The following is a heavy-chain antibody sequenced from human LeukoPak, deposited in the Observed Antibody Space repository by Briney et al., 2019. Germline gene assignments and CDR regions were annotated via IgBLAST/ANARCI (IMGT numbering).Heavy chain of an antibody. V-gene: IGHV1-69*06. Sequence: SVKVSSKASGGTFTSYAISWVRQAPGQGLDWMGGIIPIFGTANYAQKFQGRVTITADKSTSTAYMELSSLRSEDTAVYYCARDGYSYGAFDYWGQGTLVTVSS. J-gene: IGHJ4*02. CDR2: IIPIFGTA. D-gene: IGHD5-18*01. CDR3: ARDGYSYGAFDY. CDR1: GGTFTSYA.